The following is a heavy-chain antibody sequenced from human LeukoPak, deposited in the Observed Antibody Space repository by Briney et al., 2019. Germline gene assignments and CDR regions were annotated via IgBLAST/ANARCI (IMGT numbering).Heavy chain of an antibody. J-gene: IGHJ6*02. CDR2: ITWNSGNI. Sequence: GGSLRLSCAASGLTFDNYVMHWVRQAPGKGLEWVSGITWNSGNIGYADSVKGRFTISRDNAKNSLYLQMNSLRADDTALYYCAKSYLRFHYNGKDVWGQGTTVTVSS. V-gene: IGHV3-9*01. CDR1: GLTFDNYV. D-gene: IGHD3-10*01. CDR3: AKSYLRFHYNGKDV.